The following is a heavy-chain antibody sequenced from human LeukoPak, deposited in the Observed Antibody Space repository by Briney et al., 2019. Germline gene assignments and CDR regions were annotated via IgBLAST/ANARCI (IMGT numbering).Heavy chain of an antibody. J-gene: IGHJ6*02. CDR3: ARSSSSWLYGMDV. D-gene: IGHD6-13*01. Sequence: PGGSLRLSCAASGFTFSSYAMNWVRQAPGKGLEWVSYISSSGSTIYYADSVKGRFTISRDNAKNSLYLQMNSLRAEDTAVYYCARSSSSWLYGMDVWGQGTTVTVSS. CDR2: ISSSGSTI. V-gene: IGHV3-48*04. CDR1: GFTFSSYA.